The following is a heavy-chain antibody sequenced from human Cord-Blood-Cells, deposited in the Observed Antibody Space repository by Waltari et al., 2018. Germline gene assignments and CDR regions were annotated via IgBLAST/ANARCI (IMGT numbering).Heavy chain of an antibody. V-gene: IGHV4-59*01. Sequence: QVQLQESGPGLVKTSETLSLTCPVSGGSISSYYWSWIRQPPGKGLEWIGYIYYSGSTNYNPSLKSRVTISVDTSKNQFSRKLSSVTAADTAVYYCARGRYYYDSSGLFDYWGQGTLVTVSS. D-gene: IGHD3-22*01. J-gene: IGHJ4*02. CDR2: IYYSGST. CDR1: GGSISSYY. CDR3: ARGRYYYDSSGLFDY.